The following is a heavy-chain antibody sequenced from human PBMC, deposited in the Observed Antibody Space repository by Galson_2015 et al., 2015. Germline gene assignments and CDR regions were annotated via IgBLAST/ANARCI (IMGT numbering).Heavy chain of an antibody. Sequence: SLRHSCAASGFTFSRYSMNWVRQAPGKGLEWVSYISSTSHIYYADSVKGRFTISRDSAQNSLFLQMISLRDEDTAVYYCARDRDSNPYGDYPSYDYYGMDVWGQGTTVTVSS. V-gene: IGHV3-48*02. CDR3: ARDRDSNPYGDYPSYDYYGMDV. CDR1: GFTFSRYS. J-gene: IGHJ6*02. CDR2: ISSTSHI. D-gene: IGHD4-17*01.